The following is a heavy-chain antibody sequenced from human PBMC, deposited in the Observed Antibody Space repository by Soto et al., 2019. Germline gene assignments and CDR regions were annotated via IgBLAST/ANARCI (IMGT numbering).Heavy chain of an antibody. V-gene: IGHV1-69*06. Sequence: GASVKVSCKASGGTFSSYAISWVRQAPGQGLEWMGGIIPIFGTANYAQKFQGRVTITADKSTSTAYMELSSLRSEDTAVYYCARGWYCSSTSCCKLNWFDPWGQGTLVTVSS. CDR2: IIPIFGTA. D-gene: IGHD2-2*01. J-gene: IGHJ5*02. CDR1: GGTFSSYA. CDR3: ARGWYCSSTSCCKLNWFDP.